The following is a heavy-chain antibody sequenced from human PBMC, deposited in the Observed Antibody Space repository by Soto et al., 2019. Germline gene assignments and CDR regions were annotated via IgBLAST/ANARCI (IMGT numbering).Heavy chain of an antibody. V-gene: IGHV1-8*01. CDR1: GYTFTDFD. Sequence: QEQLVQSGAEVKKPGASVKVSCKASGYTFTDFDITWVRQATGQGLEWMGWMNPSSGNTGFTDKFEGRVTLTRDTSTTTAYMELSDLTSEDTAVYFCARGGALTAGCYYYDMDVGGSGTAVTVSS. CDR3: ARGGALTAGCYYYDMDV. D-gene: IGHD2-21*02. J-gene: IGHJ6*03. CDR2: MNPSSGNT.